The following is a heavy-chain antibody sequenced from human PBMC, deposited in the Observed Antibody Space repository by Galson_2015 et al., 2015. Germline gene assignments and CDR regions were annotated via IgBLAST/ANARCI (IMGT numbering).Heavy chain of an antibody. Sequence: SLRLSCAASGFNFRNYWMHWVRQPPGKGLVWVSRINRDGTETNYADSVKGRFTVSRDNAKNTLYLQLNSLRVEDTAVYYCTRVRYYIADSGSYRLEHWGLGTLVTVAT. CDR3: TRVRYYIADSGSYRLEH. D-gene: IGHD6-6*01. CDR2: INRDGTET. CDR1: GFNFRNYW. J-gene: IGHJ1*01. V-gene: IGHV3-74*01.